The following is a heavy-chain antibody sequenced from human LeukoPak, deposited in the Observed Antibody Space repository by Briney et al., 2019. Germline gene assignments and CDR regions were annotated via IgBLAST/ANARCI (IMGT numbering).Heavy chain of an antibody. CDR1: GFTFSSYP. D-gene: IGHD3-10*01. CDR3: ARYYGSGRGYYGLDV. J-gene: IGHJ6*02. Sequence: GGSLRLSCAASGFTFSSYPMSWVRQAPGKGLEWITLIPYDGSNKYYADSVKGRFTISRDNSKNTLYLQMNSLRAEDTAVYYCARYYGSGRGYYGLDVWGQGTTVTVFS. CDR2: IPYDGSNK. V-gene: IGHV3-30*03.